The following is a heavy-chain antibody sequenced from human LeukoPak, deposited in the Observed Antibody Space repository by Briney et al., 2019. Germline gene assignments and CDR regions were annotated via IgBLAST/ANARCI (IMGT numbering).Heavy chain of an antibody. CDR1: GYTFTSYG. CDR3: ARDHIIVIIDAFDI. J-gene: IGHJ3*02. CDR2: ISAYNGNT. V-gene: IGHV1-18*01. D-gene: IGHD3-10*01. Sequence: GASVKVSCKASGYTFTSYGISWVRQAPGQGLEWMGWISAYNGNTNYAQKLQGRVTMTTDTSTSTAYMELRSLRSDDTAVYYCARDHIIVIIDAFDIWGQGTMVTVSS.